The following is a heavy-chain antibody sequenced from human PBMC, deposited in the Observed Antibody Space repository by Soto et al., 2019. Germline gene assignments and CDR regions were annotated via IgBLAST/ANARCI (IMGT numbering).Heavy chain of an antibody. CDR1: GGTFSSYA. V-gene: IGHV1-69*06. CDR2: IIPIFGTA. J-gene: IGHJ4*02. D-gene: IGHD3-22*01. CDR3: AGAYYYDSSGYYTLDY. Sequence: SVKVSCKASGGTFSSYAISWVRQAPGQGLEWMGGIIPIFGTANYAQKFQGRVTITADKSTSTAYVELSSLRSEDTAVYYCAGAYYYDSSGYYTLDYWGQGTLVTVSS.